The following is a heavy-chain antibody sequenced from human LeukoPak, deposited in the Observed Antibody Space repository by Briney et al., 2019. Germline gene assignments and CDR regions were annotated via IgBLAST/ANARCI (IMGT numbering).Heavy chain of an antibody. CDR3: AKRRDLEY. CDR1: RFTFTSYW. V-gene: IGHV3-7*01. CDR2: IKEDGSEK. J-gene: IGHJ4*02. Sequence: GCSLRLSCAASRFTFTSYWMSWVRQAPGKGLEWVANIKEDGSEKYYVDSVKGRFTISRDNAKNSLYLQMNSLRAEDTAVYYCAKRRDLEYWGQGTLVTVSS.